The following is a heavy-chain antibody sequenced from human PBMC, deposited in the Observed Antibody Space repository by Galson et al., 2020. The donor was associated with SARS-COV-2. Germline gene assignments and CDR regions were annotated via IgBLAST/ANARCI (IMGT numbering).Heavy chain of an antibody. CDR1: GFTFKSYA. Sequence: GGSLRLSFAASGFTFKSYAMDWVRQAPGKGLEWVALISYDGTNKYYADSVKGRFTISRDNSKNTLYLQMSSLRAEDTAVYYCAKTNSGSYYEPFDYWGQGTLVTVSS. CDR2: ISYDGTNK. J-gene: IGHJ4*02. CDR3: AKTNSGSYYEPFDY. V-gene: IGHV3-30*04. D-gene: IGHD1-26*01.